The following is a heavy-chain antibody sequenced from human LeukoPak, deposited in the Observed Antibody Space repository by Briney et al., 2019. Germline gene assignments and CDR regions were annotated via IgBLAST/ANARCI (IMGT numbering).Heavy chain of an antibody. D-gene: IGHD4-23*01. Sequence: GGSLRLSCVGSGFAFHNYAMHWVRRPPGEGLEWVSAINWNSDTKAYADSVKGRFTISRDRARNSLYLQMDSLRPEDTALYYCAKDTGGNGAYFYAMDVWGQGTSVTVSS. V-gene: IGHV3-9*01. J-gene: IGHJ6*02. CDR2: INWNSDTK. CDR1: GFAFHNYA. CDR3: AKDTGGNGAYFYAMDV.